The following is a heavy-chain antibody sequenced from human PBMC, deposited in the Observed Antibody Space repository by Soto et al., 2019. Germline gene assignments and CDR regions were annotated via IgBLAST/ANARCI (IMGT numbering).Heavy chain of an antibody. CDR2: IYYSGST. CDR1: GGSISSGGYY. J-gene: IGHJ3*02. Sequence: QVQLQESGPGLVKPSQTLSLTCTVSGGSISSGGYYWSWIRQHPGKGLEWIGYIYYSGSTYYNPSLKSRVTISVDTSKNECSLKLSSVTAADTAVYYFAVRSCHLGCAFDIRGQGTMVTVSS. CDR3: AVRSCHLGCAFDI. D-gene: IGHD2-15*01. V-gene: IGHV4-31*03.